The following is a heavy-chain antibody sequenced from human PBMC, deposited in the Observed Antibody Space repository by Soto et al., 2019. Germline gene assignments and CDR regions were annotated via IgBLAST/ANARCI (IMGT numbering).Heavy chain of an antibody. CDR3: ARDLSGYSRHDYLDY. J-gene: IGHJ4*02. CDR1: GGSISSGGYY. CDR2: SYYTGSS. D-gene: IGHD5-12*01. V-gene: IGHV4-31*03. Sequence: SETLSLTCTVSGGSISSGGYYWSWIRQHPGKGLEWVGYSYYTGSSYYNPSLKSRVTISVDASKNQLSLRLASVTAAETAVYSCARDLSGYSRHDYLDYWGQGIPVTVSS.